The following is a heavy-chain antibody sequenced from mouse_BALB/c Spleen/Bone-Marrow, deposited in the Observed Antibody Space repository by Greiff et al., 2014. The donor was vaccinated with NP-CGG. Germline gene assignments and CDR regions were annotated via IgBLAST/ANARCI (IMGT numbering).Heavy chain of an antibody. V-gene: IGHV5-4*02. CDR2: ISNGGTYT. CDR3: ARSGERYGAMDY. CDR1: GFIFSDFY. Sequence: VQLKESGGGLVKPGGSLKLSCAASGFIFSDFYMFWFRQTPEKRLEWAATISNGGTYTYYPDSVKGRFTISRDNAKNNLYLQMSSLKSEDTAMYYCARSGERYGAMDYWGQGTSVTVTA. J-gene: IGHJ4*01. D-gene: IGHD1-1*02.